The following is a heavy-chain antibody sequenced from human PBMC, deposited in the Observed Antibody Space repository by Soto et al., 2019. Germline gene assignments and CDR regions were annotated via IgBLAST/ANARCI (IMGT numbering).Heavy chain of an antibody. J-gene: IGHJ4*02. CDR3: AKGWNISISNFFAF. V-gene: IGHV3-23*01. CDR1: GLTFRSYS. CDR2: ISGSGDST. D-gene: IGHD3-3*02. Sequence: TGGSLRLSCAASGLTFRSYSMTWVRQAPGKGLEWLSTISGSGDSTYYADSVKGRFTISRDNSKNTLSLQMSTLRAEDTAIYYWAKGWNISISNFFAFWGQGPLVPVSS.